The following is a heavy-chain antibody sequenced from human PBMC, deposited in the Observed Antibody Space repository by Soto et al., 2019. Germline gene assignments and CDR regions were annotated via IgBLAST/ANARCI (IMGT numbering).Heavy chain of an antibody. J-gene: IGHJ5*02. CDR3: ARVKYYYDSSGYSNWFDP. D-gene: IGHD3-22*01. Sequence: GGSLRLSCAASGFTFSSYSMNWVRQAPGKGLEWVSYISSSSSTIYYADSVKGRFTISRDNAKNSLYLQMNSLRAEDTAVYYCARVKYYYDSSGYSNWFDPWGQGTLVTVSS. CDR1: GFTFSSYS. V-gene: IGHV3-48*01. CDR2: ISSSSSTI.